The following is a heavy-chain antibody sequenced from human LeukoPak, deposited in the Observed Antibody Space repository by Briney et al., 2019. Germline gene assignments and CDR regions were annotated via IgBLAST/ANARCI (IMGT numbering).Heavy chain of an antibody. CDR1: AFTFSSYG. V-gene: IGHV3-30*18. J-gene: IGHJ4*02. CDR2: ISYDGSNK. Sequence: PGRSLRLSCAASAFTFSSYGMHWVRQAPGKGLEWVAVISYDGSNKYYADSVKGRFTISRDNSKNTLYLQMNSLRAEDTAVYYCLNSGSYYFDYWGQGTLVTVSS. CDR3: LNSGSYYFDY. D-gene: IGHD1-26*01.